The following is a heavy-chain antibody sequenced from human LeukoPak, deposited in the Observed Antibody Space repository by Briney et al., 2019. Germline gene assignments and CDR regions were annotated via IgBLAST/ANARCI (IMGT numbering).Heavy chain of an antibody. V-gene: IGHV4-31*03. CDR3: ARAGSGTDAFDI. CDR1: GGSISSGGYY. D-gene: IGHD3-10*01. J-gene: IGHJ3*02. Sequence: PSETLSLTCTVSGGSISSGGYYWSWIRQHPGKDLEWNGYIYYSGSTYYNPSLKSRVTISVDTSKNQFSLKLSSVTAADTAVYYCARAGSGTDAFDIWGQGTMVTVSS. CDR2: IYYSGST.